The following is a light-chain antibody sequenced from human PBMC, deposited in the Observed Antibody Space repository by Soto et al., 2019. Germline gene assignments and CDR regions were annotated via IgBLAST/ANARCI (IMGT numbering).Light chain of an antibody. J-gene: IGLJ3*02. Sequence: QSVLTQAPSVSGAPRQRVTISCSGSNSNIGNNEVNWYQQFPGKAPKLLIYYDDLRPSGVSARFSGSKSGASASLAISGLQSEDEAVYYCAAWDDTLNGVVFGGGTQLTVL. CDR1: NSNIGNNE. CDR2: YDD. V-gene: IGLV1-36*01. CDR3: AAWDDTLNGVV.